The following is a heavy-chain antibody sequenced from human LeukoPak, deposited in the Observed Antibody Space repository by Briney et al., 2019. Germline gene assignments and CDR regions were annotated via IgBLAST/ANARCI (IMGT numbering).Heavy chain of an antibody. CDR2: ISYDGSNK. Sequence: GGSLRLSCAASGFTFSSYAMHWVRQAPGKGLEWVAVISYDGSNKYYADSVKGRFTVSRDNSKNTLYLQMNSLRAEDTAVYYCAKDPTYYDFSRLFHYWGQGTLVTVSS. CDR3: AKDPTYYDFSRLFHY. J-gene: IGHJ4*02. V-gene: IGHV3-30-3*02. CDR1: GFTFSSYA. D-gene: IGHD3/OR15-3a*01.